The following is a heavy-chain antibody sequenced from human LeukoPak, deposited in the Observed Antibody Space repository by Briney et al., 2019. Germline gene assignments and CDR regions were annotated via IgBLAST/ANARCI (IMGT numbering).Heavy chain of an antibody. Sequence: DPGGSLRLSCTASGFTFTSCAMNWVRQTPGKGLEWVSYISASSANIHYADSVKGRFTVSRDNAKNSLYLQMNSLTAEDTATYYCVRDRSYGSQYYYYIDVWGRGTTVTVS. V-gene: IGHV3-48*01. J-gene: IGHJ6*03. CDR2: ISASSANI. CDR3: VRDRSYGSQYYYYIDV. D-gene: IGHD4-17*01. CDR1: GFTFTSCA.